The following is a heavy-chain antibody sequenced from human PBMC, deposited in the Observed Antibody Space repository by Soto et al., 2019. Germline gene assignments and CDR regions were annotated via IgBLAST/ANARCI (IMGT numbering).Heavy chain of an antibody. CDR3: AKGAVTSIFGYFDY. V-gene: IGHV3-9*01. Sequence: EVHLVESGGGLVQPGRSLRLSCAASGFTFDDFAMHWVRQVPGKGLEWVSSISWNSGNIVYADSVKGRFTISRDSAKNSLYLQMNSLRTEDTALYYCAKGAVTSIFGYFDYWGQGTLFTVSS. CDR1: GFTFDDFA. J-gene: IGHJ4*02. D-gene: IGHD3-3*01. CDR2: ISWNSGNI.